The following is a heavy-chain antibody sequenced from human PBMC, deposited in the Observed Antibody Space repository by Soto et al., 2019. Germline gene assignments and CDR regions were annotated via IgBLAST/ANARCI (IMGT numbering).Heavy chain of an antibody. CDR1: GGSISSSNW. J-gene: IGHJ4*02. D-gene: IGHD3-3*01. Sequence: SETLSLTCAVSGGSISSSNWWSWVRRPPGKGLEWIGEIYHSGSTNYNPSLKSRVTISVDKSKNQFSLKLSSVTAADTAVYYCARRSDDFWSGYYGIFDYWGQGTLVTAPQ. V-gene: IGHV4-4*02. CDR3: ARRSDDFWSGYYGIFDY. CDR2: IYHSGST.